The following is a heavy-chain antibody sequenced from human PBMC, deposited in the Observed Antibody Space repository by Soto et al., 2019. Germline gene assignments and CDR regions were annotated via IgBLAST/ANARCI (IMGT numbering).Heavy chain of an antibody. CDR3: ARDRIAAEPQADWFDP. D-gene: IGHD6-13*01. CDR1: GYTFTSYA. V-gene: IGHV1-3*01. J-gene: IGHJ5*02. CDR2: INAGNGNT. Sequence: ASVKVSCKASGYTFTSYAMHWVRQAPGQRLEWMGWINAGNGNTKYSQKFQGRVTITRDTSASTAYMELSSLRSEDTAVYYCARDRIAAEPQADWFDPWVQGTLVTVSS.